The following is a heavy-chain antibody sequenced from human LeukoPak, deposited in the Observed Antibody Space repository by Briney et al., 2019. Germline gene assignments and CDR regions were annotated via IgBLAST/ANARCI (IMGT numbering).Heavy chain of an antibody. V-gene: IGHV4-30-4*08. Sequence: PSETLSLTCTVSGGSISSGDYYWSWIRQPPGKGLEWIGYIYYSGSTYYNPSLKSRVTISVDTSKNQFSLKLSSVTAADTAVYYRARGAGLRWYFDLWGRGTLVTVSS. D-gene: IGHD4-17*01. CDR2: IYYSGST. CDR3: ARGAGLRWYFDL. CDR1: GGSISSGDYY. J-gene: IGHJ2*01.